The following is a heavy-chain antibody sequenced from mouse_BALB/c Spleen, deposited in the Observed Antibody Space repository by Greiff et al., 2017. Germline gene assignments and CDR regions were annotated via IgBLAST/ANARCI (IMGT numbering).Heavy chain of an antibody. J-gene: IGHJ2*01. CDR1: GYTFTSYW. Sequence: VQLQQSGAELVKPGASVKLSCKASGYTFTSYWINWVKQRPGQGLEWIGNIYPSDSYTNYNQKFKDKATLTVDKSSSTAYMQLSSPTSEDSAVYYCTGGLRHFDYWGQGTTLTVSS. V-gene: IGHV1-69*02. D-gene: IGHD2-2*01. CDR2: IYPSDSYT. CDR3: TGGLRHFDY.